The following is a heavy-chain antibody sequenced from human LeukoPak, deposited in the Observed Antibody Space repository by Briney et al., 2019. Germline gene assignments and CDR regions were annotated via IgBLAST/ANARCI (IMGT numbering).Heavy chain of an antibody. Sequence: GGSLRLSCAASGFTFSSYGMHCVRQAPGKGLEWVAVISYDGSNKYYADSVKGRFTISRDNSKNTLYLQMNSLRAEDTAVYYCAKDYGSGSYYFDYWGQGTLVTVSS. D-gene: IGHD3-10*01. CDR3: AKDYGSGSYYFDY. CDR1: GFTFSSYG. CDR2: ISYDGSNK. V-gene: IGHV3-30*18. J-gene: IGHJ4*02.